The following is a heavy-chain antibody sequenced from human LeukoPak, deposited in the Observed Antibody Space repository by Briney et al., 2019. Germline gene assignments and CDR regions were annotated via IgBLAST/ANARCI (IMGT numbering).Heavy chain of an antibody. CDR3: ARDLRYFDWSPSDAFDI. Sequence: GGSLRLSCAASGFTFSSYWMSWVRQAPGKGLEWVANIKQDGSEKYYVDSVKGRFTISRDNAKNSLYLQMNSLRAEDTAVYYCARDLRYFDWSPSDAFDIWGQGTMVTVSS. CDR1: GFTFSSYW. D-gene: IGHD3-9*01. J-gene: IGHJ3*02. CDR2: IKQDGSEK. V-gene: IGHV3-7*01.